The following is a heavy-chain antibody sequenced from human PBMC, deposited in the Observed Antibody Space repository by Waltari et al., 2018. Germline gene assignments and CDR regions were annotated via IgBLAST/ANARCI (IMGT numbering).Heavy chain of an antibody. CDR2: ISYDGSNK. Sequence: QVQLVESGGGVVQPGRSLRLSCAASGFTFSSYAMHWVRQAPGKGLEWVAVISYDGSNKYYADSVKGRFTISRDNSKNTLYLQMNSLRAEDTAVYYCARDSIPVVVIAYNFDYWGQGTLVTVSS. CDR3: ARDSIPVVVIAYNFDY. D-gene: IGHD2-21*01. J-gene: IGHJ4*02. CDR1: GFTFSSYA. V-gene: IGHV3-30-3*01.